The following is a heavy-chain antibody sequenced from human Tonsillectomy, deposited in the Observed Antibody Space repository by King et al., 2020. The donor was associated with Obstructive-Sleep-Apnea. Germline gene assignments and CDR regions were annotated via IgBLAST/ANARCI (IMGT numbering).Heavy chain of an antibody. CDR3: AAVPLGWGSGSYYNN. Sequence: QLVESGPEVKKPGTSVKVSCKASGFTFTSSAMQWVRQARGQRLEWIGWIVVGSGNTNYAQKLQERVTITRDMSTSTAYMELSSLRSEDTAVYYCAAVPLGWGSGSYYNNWGQGTLVTVSS. V-gene: IGHV1-58*02. CDR1: GFTFTSSA. D-gene: IGHD3-10*01. J-gene: IGHJ4*02. CDR2: IVVGSGNT.